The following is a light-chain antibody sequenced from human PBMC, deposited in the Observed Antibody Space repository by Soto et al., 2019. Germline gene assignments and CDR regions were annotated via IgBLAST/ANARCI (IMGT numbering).Light chain of an antibody. Sequence: EIEMTQSPATLSVSPGERATLSCRTSQSVSSNLAWYQQKPGQAPRLLIYGASTRATDIPARFSGSGSGTEFTLTISSLQSEDFAVYYCQQYNNWPPWTFGQGTKVEIK. CDR2: GAS. V-gene: IGKV3-15*01. J-gene: IGKJ1*01. CDR3: QQYNNWPPWT. CDR1: QSVSSN.